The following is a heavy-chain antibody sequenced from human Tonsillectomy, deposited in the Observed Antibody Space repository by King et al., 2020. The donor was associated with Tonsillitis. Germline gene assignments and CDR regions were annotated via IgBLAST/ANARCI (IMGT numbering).Heavy chain of an antibody. J-gene: IGHJ3*02. CDR2: IYPRDSTT. CDR1: GYNFPTFW. Sequence: QLVQSGAEVKKPGESLTISCKGSGYNFPTFWIGWVRQMPGKGLEWMGHIYPRDSTTKYSPAFEGQFTISADKAIATAFLHWGSLEASDTAMYYCARRQVIGCYSYGSDSFDIWGQGTMVIVSS. D-gene: IGHD3-10*01. V-gene: IGHV5-51*03. CDR3: ARRQVIGCYSYGSDSFDI.